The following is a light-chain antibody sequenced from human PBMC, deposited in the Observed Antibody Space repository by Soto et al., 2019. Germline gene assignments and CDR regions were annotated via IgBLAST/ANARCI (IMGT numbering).Light chain of an antibody. CDR3: QQYNNWPSWT. J-gene: IGKJ1*01. Sequence: EIVMTQSPATLSVSPGERATLSCRASQSLSINLAWYQQKPGQAPRLLIYAASTRAAGIPARFSGSGSGTEFTLTISSLQSEDSAIYYCQQYNNWPSWTFGQGTKVDIK. CDR1: QSLSIN. V-gene: IGKV3-15*01. CDR2: AAS.